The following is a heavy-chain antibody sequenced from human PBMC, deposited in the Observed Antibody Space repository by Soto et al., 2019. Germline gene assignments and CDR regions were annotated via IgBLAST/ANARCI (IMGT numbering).Heavy chain of an antibody. D-gene: IGHD2-2*01. CDR1: GYSFTSYW. CDR3: ASSPRGYCSSTSCRELGNYYGMDV. J-gene: IGHJ6*02. Sequence: EVQLVQSGAEVKKPGESLRISCKGSGYSFTSYWFSWVRQMPGKGLEWMGRIDPSDSYTNYSPSFQGHVTISADKSISTAYLQGSSLKASDTAMYYCASSPRGYCSSTSCRELGNYYGMDVWGQGTTVTVSS. V-gene: IGHV5-10-1*01. CDR2: IDPSDSYT.